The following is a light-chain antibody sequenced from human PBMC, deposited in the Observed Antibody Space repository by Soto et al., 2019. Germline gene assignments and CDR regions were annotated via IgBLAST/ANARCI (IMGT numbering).Light chain of an antibody. CDR1: ISNIGNNY. CDR2: ENY. V-gene: IGLV1-51*02. CDR3: GTWDGSRGGGKV. J-gene: IGLJ1*01. Sequence: QSALTQPPSISAAPGQKVTISCSGNISNIGNNYVSWYQQFPGTAPKLLIYENYRRPSGIPDRFSGSKSGTSATLGITGRQTGDEADYYCGTWDGSRGGGKVFGSGTKLTVL.